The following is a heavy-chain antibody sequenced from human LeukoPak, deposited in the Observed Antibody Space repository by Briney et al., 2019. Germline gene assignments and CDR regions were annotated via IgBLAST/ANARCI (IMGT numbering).Heavy chain of an antibody. V-gene: IGHV4-30-2*01. Sequence: SQTLSLTCAVSGGSISSGGYSWSWIRQPPGKGLEWIGYIYHSGSTNYNPSLKSRVTISVDTSKNQFSLKLSFVTAADTAVYYCARGRGSSSWFYYWGQGTLVTVSS. D-gene: IGHD6-13*01. CDR3: ARGRGSSSWFYY. J-gene: IGHJ4*02. CDR2: IYHSGST. CDR1: GGSISSGGYS.